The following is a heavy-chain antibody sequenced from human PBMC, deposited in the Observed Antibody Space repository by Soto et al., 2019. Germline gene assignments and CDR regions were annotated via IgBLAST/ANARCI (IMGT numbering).Heavy chain of an antibody. J-gene: IGHJ6*02. CDR3: ARATTIFGVVIPYYGMDV. CDR2: IIPIFGTA. V-gene: IGHV1-69*13. D-gene: IGHD3-3*01. CDR1: GGTFSSYA. Sequence: GASVKVSCKASGGTFSSYAISWVRQAPGQGLEWMGGIIPIFGTANYAQKFQGRVTITADESTSTAYMELSSLRSEDTAVYYCARATTIFGVVIPYYGMDVWGQGTTVTVSS.